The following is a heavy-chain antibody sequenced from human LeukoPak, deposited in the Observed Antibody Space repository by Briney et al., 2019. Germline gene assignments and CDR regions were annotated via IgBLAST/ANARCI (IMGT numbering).Heavy chain of an antibody. D-gene: IGHD2-15*01. CDR2: MFYGGST. CDR3: VRQGGWGGAASLIDF. Sequence: PSETLSLTCTVSGVSIGTSTHYWAWIRQPPGKGLEWIASMFYGGSTYYNASLRGRVSLSVDTSRNQFSLKLTSVTASDTAIFYCVRQGGWGGAASLIDFWGQGTLVTVSS. CDR1: GVSIGTSTHY. V-gene: IGHV4-39*01. J-gene: IGHJ4*02.